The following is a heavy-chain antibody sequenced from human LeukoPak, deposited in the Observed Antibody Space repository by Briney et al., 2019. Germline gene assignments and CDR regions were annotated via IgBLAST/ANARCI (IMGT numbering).Heavy chain of an antibody. V-gene: IGHV4-30-4*08. CDR2: IYYSGST. CDR3: ARVGPGVWFDY. CDR1: GGSISSSSYY. Sequence: PSETLPLTCTVSGGSISSSSYYWGWIRQPPGKGLEWIGNIYYSGSTYYNPSLKSRVTISVDTSKNQFSLKLSSVTAADTAVYYCARVGPGVWFDYWGQGTLVTVSS. J-gene: IGHJ4*02. D-gene: IGHD3-16*01.